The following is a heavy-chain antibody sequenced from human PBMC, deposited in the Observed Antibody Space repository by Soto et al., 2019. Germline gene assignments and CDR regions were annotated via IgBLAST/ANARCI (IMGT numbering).Heavy chain of an antibody. CDR1: GFTFSSYA. V-gene: IGHV3-23*01. CDR2: ISGSGGST. J-gene: IGHJ4*02. CDR3: AKVPMTTVVTPGLFDY. Sequence: GGSLRLSCAASGFTFSSYAMSWVRQAPGKGLEWVSAISGSGGSTYYADSVKGRFTISRDNSKNTLYLQMNSLRAEDTAVYYCAKVPMTTVVTPGLFDYWGQGALVTVPS. D-gene: IGHD4-17*01.